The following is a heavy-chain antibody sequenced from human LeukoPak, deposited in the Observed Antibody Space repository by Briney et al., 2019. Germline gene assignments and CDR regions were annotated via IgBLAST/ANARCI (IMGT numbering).Heavy chain of an antibody. D-gene: IGHD2-15*01. J-gene: IGHJ4*02. CDR3: ARGILSGYYFDS. CDR1: DESFSGYLSDSY. V-gene: IGHV4-34*01. CDR2: IDRHGNT. Sequence: SETLSLTCAIYDESFSGYLSDSYWRWVRRPPGKGLEWIGEIDRHGNTNYSPSLKSRVTISGDPSKNQVSLRVTSVTAADTAEYYCARGILSGYYFDSWGQGSLVTVSS.